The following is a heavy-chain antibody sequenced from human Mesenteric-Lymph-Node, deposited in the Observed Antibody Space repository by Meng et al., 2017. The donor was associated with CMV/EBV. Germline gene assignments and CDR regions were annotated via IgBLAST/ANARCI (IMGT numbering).Heavy chain of an antibody. J-gene: IGHJ4*02. CDR2: ISSSDSYI. CDR1: GFTFSRYS. CDR3: ARGPVHPFDY. V-gene: IGHV3-21*01. Sequence: GGSLRLSCAASGFTFSRYSMNWVRQAPGKGLEWVSSISSSDSYIYYADSVKGRFTISRDNAKNSLYLQVNSLRAEDTAVYYCARGPVHPFDYWGQGTLVTVSS. D-gene: IGHD1-1*01.